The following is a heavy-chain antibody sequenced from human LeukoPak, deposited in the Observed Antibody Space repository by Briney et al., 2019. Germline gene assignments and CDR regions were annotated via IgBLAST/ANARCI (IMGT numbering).Heavy chain of an antibody. CDR1: GYSFTSHW. D-gene: IGHD2-2*01. V-gene: IGHV5-51*01. Sequence: ESLKISCKGSGYSFTSHWIGWVRQLPGQGLEWMGIFYPGDSDTRYSPSFQGQVTISADKSISTAYLQWSSLKASDTAMYYCARRGYCSSTSCHSNAHFDYWGQGTLVTVSS. CDR3: ARRGYCSSTSCHSNAHFDY. CDR2: FYPGDSDT. J-gene: IGHJ4*02.